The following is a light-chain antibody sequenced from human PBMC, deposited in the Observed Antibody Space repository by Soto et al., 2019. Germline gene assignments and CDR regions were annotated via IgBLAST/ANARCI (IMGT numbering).Light chain of an antibody. J-gene: IGLJ1*01. CDR3: SSYTAFTTYV. V-gene: IGLV2-14*03. CDR2: DVG. Sequence: QPALTQPGSVSGSHGQSITISCTGTNSDVGAYSYVSWYQPYPGKAPKLLIYDVGARPSGISDRFSGSKSGNTASLTISGLQAEDEADYYCSSYTAFTTYVFGSGTKVTVL. CDR1: NSDVGAYSY.